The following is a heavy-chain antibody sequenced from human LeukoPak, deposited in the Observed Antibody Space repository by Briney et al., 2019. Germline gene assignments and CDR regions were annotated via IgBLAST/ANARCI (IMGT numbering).Heavy chain of an antibody. CDR1: GFTFSHAW. Sequence: GGSLRLSCAVSGFTFSHAWMSWVRQAPGKGLEWVSYISSSGSTIYYADSVKGRFTISRDNVKNSLYLQMNSLRAEDTAVYYCAELGITMIGGVWGKGTTVTISS. J-gene: IGHJ6*04. V-gene: IGHV3-11*04. CDR3: AELGITMIGGV. D-gene: IGHD3-10*02. CDR2: ISSSGSTI.